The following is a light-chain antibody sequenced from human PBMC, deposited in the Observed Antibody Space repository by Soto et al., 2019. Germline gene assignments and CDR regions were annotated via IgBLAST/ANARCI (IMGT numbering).Light chain of an antibody. CDR3: QQYGSSPPYT. V-gene: IGKV3-20*01. CDR2: GAS. CDR1: HSVSSSY. J-gene: IGKJ2*01. Sequence: EIVLTQSPGTLSLSPGERATLSCRASHSVSSSYLAWYQQKPGQAPRLLIYGASSRATGIPDRFSGSGFGTDFTLTINRLEPEDFAVYYCQQYGSSPPYTFGQGTKLEIK.